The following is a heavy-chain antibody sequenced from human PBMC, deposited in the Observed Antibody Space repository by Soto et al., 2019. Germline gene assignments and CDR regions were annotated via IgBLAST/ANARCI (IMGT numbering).Heavy chain of an antibody. CDR3: ARVGSYYDILTGSAYYYYMDV. V-gene: IGHV3-7*01. CDR1: GFTFSSYW. J-gene: IGHJ6*03. CDR2: IKQDGSEK. D-gene: IGHD3-9*01. Sequence: GGSLRLSCAASGFTFSSYWMSWVRQAPGKGLEWVANIKQDGSEKYYVDSVKGRFTISRDNAKNSLYLQMNSLRAEDTAVYYCARVGSYYDILTGSAYYYYMDVWGKGTTVTVSS.